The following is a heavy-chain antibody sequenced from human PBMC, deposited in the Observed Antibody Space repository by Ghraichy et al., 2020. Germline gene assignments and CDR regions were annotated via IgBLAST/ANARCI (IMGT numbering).Heavy chain of an antibody. J-gene: IGHJ4*02. Sequence: GGSLRLSCAASGFTFSSFTMTWVRQAPGKGLEWVSSISSSSGYIYYADSVKGRFTISRDNAKNSLYLQMNTLRAEDTAVYYCARDGGIGSTSALKFDYWGQGTLVTVPS. V-gene: IGHV3-21*01. CDR3: ARDGGIGSTSALKFDY. CDR1: GFTFSSFT. D-gene: IGHD2-2*01. CDR2: ISSSSGYI.